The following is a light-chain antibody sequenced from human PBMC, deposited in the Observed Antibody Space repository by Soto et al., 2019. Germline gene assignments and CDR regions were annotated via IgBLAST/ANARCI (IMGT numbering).Light chain of an antibody. CDR3: SSYKTINTLIFV. V-gene: IGLV2-14*01. J-gene: IGLJ1*01. CDR2: EVS. CDR1: SSDVGNDNF. Sequence: QSVLTQPASVSGSPGQSITISCTGTSSDVGNDNFVSWYQHHPGKAPKLIIYEVSYRPSGVSHRFSGSKSGNTASLTISGLQSEDEDEYYSSSYKTINTLIFVFGNGTKLTVL.